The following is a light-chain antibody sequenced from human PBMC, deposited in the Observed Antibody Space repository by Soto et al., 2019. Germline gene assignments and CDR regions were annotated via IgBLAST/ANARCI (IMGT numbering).Light chain of an antibody. CDR2: GAS. CDR1: QSVSTD. J-gene: IGKJ1*01. V-gene: IGKV3-20*01. Sequence: EVLVTQSPATLSVSPGERVTLSCRASQSVSTDLAWYQQKPGQAPRLLIYGASIRAIGVPDRFSGSGSGTDFTLTISRLEPEDFAVYYCQQYGSSPPTFGQGTKVDIK. CDR3: QQYGSSPPT.